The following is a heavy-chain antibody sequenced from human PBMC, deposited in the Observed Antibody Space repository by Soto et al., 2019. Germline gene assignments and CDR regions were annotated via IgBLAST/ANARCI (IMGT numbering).Heavy chain of an antibody. D-gene: IGHD6-19*01. Sequence: GPTLVNPTQTLTLTCTLSGFSLSTNGMCVSWIRQPPGKALEWLALVDWDDDKFYSISLRTRLTISRDTSKNQVVLTMTDMDPVDTATYYCARTPLTAGWSVDYWGQGSLVTVSS. CDR1: GFSLSTNGMC. J-gene: IGHJ4*02. V-gene: IGHV2-70*01. CDR2: VDWDDDK. CDR3: ARTPLTAGWSVDY.